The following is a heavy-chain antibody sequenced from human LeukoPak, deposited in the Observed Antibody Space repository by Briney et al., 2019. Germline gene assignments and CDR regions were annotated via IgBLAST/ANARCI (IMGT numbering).Heavy chain of an antibody. CDR2: IYYSGST. V-gene: IGHV4-59*12. CDR1: GGSISPYY. Sequence: SETLSLTCIVSGGSISPYYWSWIRQPPGSGLEWIAYIYYSGSTSYNPSLKSRVAISVDTSNNEVSLKLSSVTAADTAVYYCAREDYYGSGSYDYWGQGTLVTVSS. D-gene: IGHD3-10*01. J-gene: IGHJ4*02. CDR3: AREDYYGSGSYDY.